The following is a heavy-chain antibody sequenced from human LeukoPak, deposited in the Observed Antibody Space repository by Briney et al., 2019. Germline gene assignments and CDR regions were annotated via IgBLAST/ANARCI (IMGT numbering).Heavy chain of an antibody. V-gene: IGHV1-2*02. CDR3: ACLGSGSYYSMDV. CDR2: INPNSGGT. D-gene: IGHD3-10*01. Sequence: AASVKVSCKASGYTFTGYCMHWVRQAPGQGLEWMGWINPNSGGTNYAQKFQGRVTMTRDTSISTAYMELSRLRSDDTAVYYCACLGSGSYYSMDVWGKGTTVTISS. CDR1: GYTFTGYC. J-gene: IGHJ6*03.